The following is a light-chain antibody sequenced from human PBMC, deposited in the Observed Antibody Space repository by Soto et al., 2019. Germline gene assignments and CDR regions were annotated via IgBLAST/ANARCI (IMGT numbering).Light chain of an antibody. CDR1: QSISSNF. Sequence: EIVLTQSPGTLSLSPGEGATLSCRASQSISSNFLAWYQQKRGQAPRLLIHGASNRATGIPARFSGSGSGTDVTLTINRLEPEDFAVYYCQQRSSWPITFGQGTRLEIK. V-gene: IGKV3D-20*02. CDR3: QQRSSWPIT. CDR2: GAS. J-gene: IGKJ5*01.